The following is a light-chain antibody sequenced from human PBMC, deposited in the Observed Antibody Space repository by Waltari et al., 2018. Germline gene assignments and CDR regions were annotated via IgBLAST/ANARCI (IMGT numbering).Light chain of an antibody. CDR2: VNSNGSH. Sequence: QLVLTQSPSASASLGASVKLTCTLSSGHSSPVIAWLQQQPGKGPRYLMRVNSNGSHSRGDEIPDRFSGSSSGAERYLTISSLQSEDEADYYCQTGGHGTWVFGGGTKLTVL. J-gene: IGLJ3*02. CDR1: SGHSSPV. V-gene: IGLV4-69*01. CDR3: QTGGHGTWV.